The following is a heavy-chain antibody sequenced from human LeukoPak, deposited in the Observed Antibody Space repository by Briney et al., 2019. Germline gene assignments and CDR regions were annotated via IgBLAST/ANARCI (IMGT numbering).Heavy chain of an antibody. V-gene: IGHV3-33*01. CDR1: GFTFSSYG. CDR2: IWYDGSNK. CDR3: ARDLCSSTSCYHYYYYMDV. D-gene: IGHD2-2*01. J-gene: IGHJ6*03. Sequence: GGSLRLSCAASGFTFSSYGMHRVRQAPGKGLEWVAVIWYDGSNKYYADSVKGRFTISRDNAKNSLYLQMNSLRAEDTAVYYCARDLCSSTSCYHYYYYMDVWGKGTTVTVSS.